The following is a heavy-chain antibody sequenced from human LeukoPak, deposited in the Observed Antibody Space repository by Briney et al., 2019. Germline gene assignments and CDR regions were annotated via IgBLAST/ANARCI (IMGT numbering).Heavy chain of an antibody. CDR3: ATNRDSYYYYYMDV. CDR2: ISSSSSYI. CDR1: GFTFRSYR. J-gene: IGHJ6*03. Sequence: GGSLRLSCAACGFTFRSYRVNWLRQAPGKGVEWVSSISSSSSYIYYADSVKGRFTISRDNAKNSLYLQMNSLRAEDTAVYYCATNRDSYYYYYMDVWGKGTTVTISS. D-gene: IGHD2/OR15-2a*01. V-gene: IGHV3-21*01.